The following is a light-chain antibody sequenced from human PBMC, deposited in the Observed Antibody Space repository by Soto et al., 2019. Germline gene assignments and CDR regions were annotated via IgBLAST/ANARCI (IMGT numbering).Light chain of an antibody. J-gene: IGKJ4*01. Sequence: DIQMTQSPSSLSASVGDRVTITCRASQSISNYLSWYPNTLWKAPKLLIYAASSLQSGVPSRFSRSGSGTDFTLTISSLNPEEFATYYCQERSSTPLTVGGGTKVDLK. CDR1: QSISNY. CDR3: QERSSTPLT. CDR2: AAS. V-gene: IGKV1-39*01.